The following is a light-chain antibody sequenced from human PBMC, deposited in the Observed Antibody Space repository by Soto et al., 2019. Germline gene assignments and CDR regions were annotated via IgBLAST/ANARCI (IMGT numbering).Light chain of an antibody. V-gene: IGKV1-9*01. CDR3: QHHNSYPLT. CDR1: QAITSY. Sequence: IQLTQSPSSLSASVGDRVTITCRASQAITSYLAGYQQKPGTAPKLLIYAASTLQSGVPSRFSGSGSGTDFTLTISSLQPEDFATYYCQHHNSYPLTFGPGTKVDIK. J-gene: IGKJ3*01. CDR2: AAS.